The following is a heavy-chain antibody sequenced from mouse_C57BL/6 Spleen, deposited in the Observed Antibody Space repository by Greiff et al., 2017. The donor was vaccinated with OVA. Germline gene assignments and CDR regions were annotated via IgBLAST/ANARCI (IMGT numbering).Heavy chain of an antibody. D-gene: IGHD3-2*02. V-gene: IGHV14-2*01. CDR3: ARSEAQALYYAMDY. CDR2: IDPEDGET. CDR1: GFNIKDYY. J-gene: IGHJ4*01. Sequence: VHVKQSGAELVKPGASVKLSCTASGFNIKDYYMHWVKQRTEQGLEWIGRIDPEDGETKYAPKFQGKATITADTSSNTAYLQLSSLTSEDTAVYYCARSEAQALYYAMDYWGQGTSVTVSS.